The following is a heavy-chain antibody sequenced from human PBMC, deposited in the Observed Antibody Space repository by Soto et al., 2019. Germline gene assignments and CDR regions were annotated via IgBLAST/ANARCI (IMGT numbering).Heavy chain of an antibody. V-gene: IGHV3-33*08. CDR3: ARDLGKAVAVVDY. CDR1: GFTFSSYI. CDR2: TCNDRSNK. Sequence: GGSLRLSCAASGFTFSSYIMNWVRQAPGKGLEWVAATCNDRSNKYYVDSVKGRFSISRDNSKNTLYLQMKSLRAEDTAVYFCARDLGKAVAVVDYWGQGTLVTVSS. D-gene: IGHD6-19*01. J-gene: IGHJ4*02.